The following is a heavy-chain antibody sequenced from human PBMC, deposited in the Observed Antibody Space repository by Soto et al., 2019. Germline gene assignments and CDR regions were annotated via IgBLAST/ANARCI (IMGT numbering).Heavy chain of an antibody. J-gene: IGHJ6*02. CDR2: IYYSGST. V-gene: IGHV4-59*01. D-gene: IGHD3-3*01. CDR1: GGSISSYY. Sequence: SETLSLTCTVSGGSISSYYWSWIRQPPGKGLERIGYIYYSGSTNYNPSLKSRVTISVDTSKNQFSLKLSSVTAADTAVYYCARGTIFGVVNGYYYYGMDVWSQGTTVTVSS. CDR3: ARGTIFGVVNGYYYYGMDV.